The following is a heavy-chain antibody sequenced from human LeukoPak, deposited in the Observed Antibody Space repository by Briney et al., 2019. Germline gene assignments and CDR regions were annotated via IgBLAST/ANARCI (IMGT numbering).Heavy chain of an antibody. CDR3: ARETTRRHIVVVVAATPNNWFDP. CDR2: VSHTGNT. D-gene: IGHD2-15*01. Sequence: SETLSLTCAVSGGSISSDNWWSWVRQPPGKGLEWIGEVSHTGNTNYNPSLKSRVTISVDTSKNQFSLKLSSVTAADTAVYYCARETTRRHIVVVVAATPNNWFDPWGQGTLVTVSS. J-gene: IGHJ5*02. V-gene: IGHV4-4*02. CDR1: GGSISSDNW.